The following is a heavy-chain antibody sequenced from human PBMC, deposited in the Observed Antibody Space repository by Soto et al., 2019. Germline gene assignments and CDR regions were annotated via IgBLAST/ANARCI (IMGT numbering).Heavy chain of an antibody. CDR2: IWYDGSNK. D-gene: IGHD6-13*01. Sequence: GGSLRLSCAASGFTFSSYGMHWVRQAPGKGLEWVAVIWYDGSNKYYADSVKGRFTISRDNSKKTLYLQMNSLRAEDTAVYYCARFPGIAAAGTDYWGQGTLVTVSS. CDR1: GFTFSSYG. V-gene: IGHV3-33*01. J-gene: IGHJ4*02. CDR3: ARFPGIAAAGTDY.